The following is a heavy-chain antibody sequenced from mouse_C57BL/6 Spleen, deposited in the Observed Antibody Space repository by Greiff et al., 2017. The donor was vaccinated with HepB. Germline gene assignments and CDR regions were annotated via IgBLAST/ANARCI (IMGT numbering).Heavy chain of an antibody. D-gene: IGHD1-1*01. CDR3: TTYYYGSSYRY. Sequence: EVQRVESGAELVRPGASVKLSCTASGFNIKDDYMHWVKQRPEQGLEWIGWIDPENGDTEYASKFQGKATITADTSSNTAYLQLSSLTSEDTAVYYCTTYYYGSSYRYWGQGTTLTVSS. CDR1: GFNIKDDY. CDR2: IDPENGDT. V-gene: IGHV14-4*01. J-gene: IGHJ2*01.